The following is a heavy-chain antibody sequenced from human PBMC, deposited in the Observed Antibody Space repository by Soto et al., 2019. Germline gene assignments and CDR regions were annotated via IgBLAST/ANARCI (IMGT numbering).Heavy chain of an antibody. CDR1: GGSVSGGSYQ. D-gene: IGHD5-12*01. CDR3: ARDNMATFDYHYYGMDV. V-gene: IGHV4-61*01. J-gene: IGHJ6*02. CDR2: VHFSGGT. Sequence: QVQLQESGPGLAKPSETLSLTCSVSGGSVSGGSYQWTWIRQAPGKGLEWIGYVHFSGGTNYNPSLESRVTISIDTSRYQFSLKLTSLTAADTAVYFCARDNMATFDYHYYGMDVWGQGTTVTVSS.